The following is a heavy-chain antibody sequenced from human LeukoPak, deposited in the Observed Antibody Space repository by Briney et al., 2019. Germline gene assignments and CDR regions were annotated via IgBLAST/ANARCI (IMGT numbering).Heavy chain of an antibody. Sequence: GASVKVSCKASGYTFTSYYMYWVRQAPGQGLEWMGIINPTGGSTSYAQKFQGRVTMTRDTSTSTVYMELSSLRSEDTAVYYCARDQPLDDSWSGYYVNWGQGTLVTVSS. V-gene: IGHV1-46*01. J-gene: IGHJ4*02. CDR3: ARDQPLDDSWSGYYVN. CDR1: GYTFTSYY. CDR2: INPTGGST. D-gene: IGHD3-3*01.